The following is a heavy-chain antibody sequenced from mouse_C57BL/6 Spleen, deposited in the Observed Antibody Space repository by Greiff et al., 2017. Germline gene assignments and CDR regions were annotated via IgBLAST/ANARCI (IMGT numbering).Heavy chain of an antibody. J-gene: IGHJ3*01. D-gene: IGHD2-4*01. CDR3: AIDYDVGWFAY. CDR2: IDPSDSYT. Sequence: QVQLQQSGAELVMPGASVKLSCKASGYTFTSYWMHWVKQRPGQGLEWIGEIDPSDSYTNYNQKFKGKSTLTVDKSSSTAYMQLSSLTSEDSAVYYCAIDYDVGWFAYWGQGTLVTVSA. CDR1: GYTFTSYW. V-gene: IGHV1-69*01.